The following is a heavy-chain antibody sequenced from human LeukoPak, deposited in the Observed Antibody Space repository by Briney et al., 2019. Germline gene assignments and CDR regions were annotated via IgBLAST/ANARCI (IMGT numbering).Heavy chain of an antibody. CDR2: ISWDGGST. D-gene: IGHD3-9*01. CDR3: AKGPDYDILTPIDY. V-gene: IGHV3-43D*03. J-gene: IGHJ4*02. Sequence: GGSLRLSCAASGFTFDDYAMHWVRQAPGKGLEWVSLISWDGGSTYYGDSVKGRFTISRDNSKNSLYLQMNSLRAEDTALYYCAKGPDYDILTPIDYWGQGTLVTVSS. CDR1: GFTFDDYA.